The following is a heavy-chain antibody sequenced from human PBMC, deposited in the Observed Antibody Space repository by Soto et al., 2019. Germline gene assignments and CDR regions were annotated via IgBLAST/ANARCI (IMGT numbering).Heavy chain of an antibody. CDR3: ARDHFWGRTRNYYYDSSGPAGY. CDR2: ISAYNGNT. D-gene: IGHD3-22*01. Sequence: ASVKVSCKASGYTFTSYGISWVRQAPGQGLEWMGWISAYNGNTNYAQKLQGRVTMTTDTSTSTAYMELRSLRSDDTAVYYCARDHFWGRTRNYYYDSSGPAGYWGQGTLVTVSS. J-gene: IGHJ4*02. V-gene: IGHV1-18*01. CDR1: GYTFTSYG.